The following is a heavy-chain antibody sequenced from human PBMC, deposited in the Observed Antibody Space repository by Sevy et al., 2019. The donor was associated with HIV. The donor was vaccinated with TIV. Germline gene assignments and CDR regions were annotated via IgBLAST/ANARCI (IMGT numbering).Heavy chain of an antibody. J-gene: IGHJ6*02. D-gene: IGHD4-17*01. V-gene: IGHV1-2*06. CDR1: GYTFTGYY. CDR2: INPNSGGT. Sequence: ASVKVSCKASGYTFTGYYMHWVRQVPGQGLEWMGRINPNSGGTNYAQKFRGRVTMTRDTSISTAYMELSRLRSDDTAVYYCARDREVTSYYYYSMDVWGQGTTVTVSS. CDR3: ARDREVTSYYYYSMDV.